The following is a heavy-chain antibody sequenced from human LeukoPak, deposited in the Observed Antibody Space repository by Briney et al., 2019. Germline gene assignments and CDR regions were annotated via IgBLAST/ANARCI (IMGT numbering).Heavy chain of an antibody. Sequence: PSETLSLTCTVSGGSISSGDYYWSWIRQPPGKGLEWIGYIYYGGSTYYNPSPKRRVTISVDTSKNQFSLKLSSVTAADTAVYYCARVLSVDYDFWSGYYQTPSFFDYWGQGTLVTVSS. CDR1: GGSISSGDYY. J-gene: IGHJ4*02. CDR3: ARVLSVDYDFWSGYYQTPSFFDY. V-gene: IGHV4-30-4*08. D-gene: IGHD3-3*01. CDR2: IYYGGST.